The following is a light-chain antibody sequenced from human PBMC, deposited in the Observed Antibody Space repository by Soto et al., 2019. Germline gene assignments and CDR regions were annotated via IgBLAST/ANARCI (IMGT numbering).Light chain of an antibody. CDR1: QSITTY. Sequence: DIQMTQSPSSLSASIGDRVTITCRARQSITTYLNWYQQRPGKAPNLLIYAASTLHSGVPSRFRGSGSGRDFTLTISSLQPEDFAPYYCQQSYSTPYTFGQGTRLGIK. J-gene: IGKJ2*01. CDR3: QQSYSTPYT. CDR2: AAS. V-gene: IGKV1-39*01.